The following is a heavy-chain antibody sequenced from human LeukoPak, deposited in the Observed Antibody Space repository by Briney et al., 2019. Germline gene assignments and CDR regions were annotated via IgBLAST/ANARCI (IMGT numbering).Heavy chain of an antibody. V-gene: IGHV3-66*01. Sequence: PGRSLRLSCAASGFTFSSYGMHWVRQAPGKGLEWVSVIYRDGSAYYADSLQGRFTIFRDNSKNTVYLQMNSLRAEDTAVYYCARGSELGATCDYWGQGTLVTVSS. CDR2: IYRDGSA. CDR1: GFTFSSYG. CDR3: ARGSELGATCDY. J-gene: IGHJ4*02. D-gene: IGHD1-26*01.